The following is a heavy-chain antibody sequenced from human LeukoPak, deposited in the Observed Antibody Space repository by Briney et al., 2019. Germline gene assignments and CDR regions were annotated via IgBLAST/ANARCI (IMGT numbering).Heavy chain of an antibody. V-gene: IGHV3-48*02. CDR3: AKATYSSSWYFWFDP. Sequence: GGSLRLSCAASGFTFSSYCMNWVRQAPGKGLEWVSYISSSSSTIYYADSVKGRFTISRDNAKNSLYLQMNSLRDEDTAVYYCAKATYSSSWYFWFDPWGQGTLVTVSS. J-gene: IGHJ5*02. CDR1: GFTFSSYC. D-gene: IGHD6-13*01. CDR2: ISSSSSTI.